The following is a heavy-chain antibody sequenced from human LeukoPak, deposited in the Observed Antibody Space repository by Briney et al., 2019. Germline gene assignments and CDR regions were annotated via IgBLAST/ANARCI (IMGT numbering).Heavy chain of an antibody. J-gene: IGHJ2*01. CDR2: IYYSGTT. CDR1: GASIDSYY. V-gene: IGHV4-59*12. D-gene: IGHD5-18*01. Sequence: SETLSLTCTISGASIDSYYWSWIRQPPGKGLEWIGYIYYSGTTNYNPSLKRRVTISVDTSKNQFSLKLSSVTAADTAVYFCAREVRGYSYGYRPTELYWYIDVWGRGTLVTVSS. CDR3: AREVRGYSYGYRPTELYWYIDV.